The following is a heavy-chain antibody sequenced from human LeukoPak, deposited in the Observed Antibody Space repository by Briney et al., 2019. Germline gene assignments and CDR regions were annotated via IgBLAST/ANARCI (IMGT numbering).Heavy chain of an antibody. CDR3: AKNTYGSGSSLGAFDI. D-gene: IGHD3-10*01. CDR1: GFTFSSYG. Sequence: GGSLRLSCAASGFTFSSYGMHWVRQAPGKGLEWVAFIRYDGSNKYYADSVKGRFTISRDNSKNTLYLQMNSLRAEDTAVYYCAKNTYGSGSSLGAFDIWGQGTMVTVSS. J-gene: IGHJ3*02. CDR2: IRYDGSNK. V-gene: IGHV3-30*02.